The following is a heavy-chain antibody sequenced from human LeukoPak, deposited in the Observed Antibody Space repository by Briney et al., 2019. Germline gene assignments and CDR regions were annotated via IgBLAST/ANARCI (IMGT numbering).Heavy chain of an antibody. V-gene: IGHV3-33*06. CDR1: GFPFSRYG. J-gene: IGHJ4*02. Sequence: PGGSLRLSCAASGFPFSRYGMHWVRQAPGKGLEWVAVIWIGGSGVYYADCVQGRFTISRDNSENTLYLQMDNLRAEDTAVYYCAKASNGYNGHYFDYWGQGTPVTVSS. D-gene: IGHD5-24*01. CDR3: AKASNGYNGHYFDY. CDR2: IWIGGSGV.